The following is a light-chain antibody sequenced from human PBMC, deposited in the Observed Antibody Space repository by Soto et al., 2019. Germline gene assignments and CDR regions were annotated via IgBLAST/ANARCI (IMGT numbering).Light chain of an antibody. CDR3: QQYDDWPRT. J-gene: IGKJ4*02. CDR2: GAS. V-gene: IGKV3-15*01. Sequence: EIVMTQSPATLSVSPGERATLSCRASQSVSSNLAWYQQKPGQAPRLLIYGASTRATGIPARISGSGSWTEFTLTICSLQSEDFAVYFCQQYDDWPRTFGGGTKVDIK. CDR1: QSVSSN.